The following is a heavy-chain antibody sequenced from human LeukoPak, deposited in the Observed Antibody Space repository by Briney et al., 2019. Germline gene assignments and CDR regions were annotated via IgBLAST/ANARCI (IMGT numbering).Heavy chain of an antibody. Sequence: GGSLRLSCAASGFTFSSYSMKWVRQAPGKGLEWVSFISSSSSYIYYADSVKGRFTISRDNARNSLYLQMNSLRAEDTAVYYCAELGITMIGGVWGKGTTVTISS. CDR3: AELGITMIGGV. CDR1: GFTFSSYS. J-gene: IGHJ6*04. D-gene: IGHD3-10*02. CDR2: ISSSSSYI. V-gene: IGHV3-21*01.